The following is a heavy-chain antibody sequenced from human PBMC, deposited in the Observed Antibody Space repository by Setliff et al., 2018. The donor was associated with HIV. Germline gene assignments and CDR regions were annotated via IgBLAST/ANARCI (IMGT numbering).Heavy chain of an antibody. D-gene: IGHD3-10*01. J-gene: IGHJ6*03. CDR2: MRSKAYGGTR. CDR1: GFTFGDDA. V-gene: IGHV3-49*04. CDR3: TRGRLLWSGSYYYYYMDV. Sequence: GGTLRLSCTAFGFTFGDDALSWVRKAPGKGLERIGFMRSKAYGGTRESAASVKGRFTISRDDSKTIDYLQMNSLQTEDTDVYYCTRGRLLWSGSYYYYYMDVWGKGTTVTVSS.